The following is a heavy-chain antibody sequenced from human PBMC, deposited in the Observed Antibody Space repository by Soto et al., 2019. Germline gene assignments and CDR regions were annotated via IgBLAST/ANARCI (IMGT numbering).Heavy chain of an antibody. CDR3: ATPFYSDSSGYNGFDI. D-gene: IGHD3-22*01. V-gene: IGHV5-51*01. Sequence: EVQLMQSGAEVKKPGESLKISCKASGYTFTNYWIGWVRQMPGKGLEWMGIIYPGGSDTRYSPSFQGHVTISADKSISTAYLQWSSLKASDTAMYYCATPFYSDSSGYNGFDIWGQGTMVTVSS. J-gene: IGHJ3*02. CDR2: IYPGGSDT. CDR1: GYTFTNYW.